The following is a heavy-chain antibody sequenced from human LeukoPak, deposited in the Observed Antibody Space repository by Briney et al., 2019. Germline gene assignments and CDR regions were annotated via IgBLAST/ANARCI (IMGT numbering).Heavy chain of an antibody. CDR3: ARVPYGSGSYLVVWFDP. D-gene: IGHD3-10*01. V-gene: IGHV1-18*01. Sequence: GASVKVSCKASGYTFTSYGISWVRQAPGQGLEWMGWISAYNGNTNYAQKLQGRVTTTTDTSTSTAYMELRSLRSDDTAVYYCARVPYGSGSYLVVWFDPWGQGTLVTVSS. J-gene: IGHJ5*02. CDR1: GYTFTSYG. CDR2: ISAYNGNT.